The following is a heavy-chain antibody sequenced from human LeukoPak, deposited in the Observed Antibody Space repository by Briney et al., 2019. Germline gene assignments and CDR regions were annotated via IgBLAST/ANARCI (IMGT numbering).Heavy chain of an antibody. CDR3: AGPRSYFDY. CDR2: IYYSGST. V-gene: IGHV4-61*01. Sequence: PSETLSLTCTVSGGSVSSGSYYWSWIRQPPGKGLEWIGYIYYSGSTNYNPSLKTRVTISVDMSKNQFSLKLSSVTAADTAVYYCAGPRSYFDYWGQGTLVTVSS. CDR1: GGSVSSGSYY. J-gene: IGHJ4*02.